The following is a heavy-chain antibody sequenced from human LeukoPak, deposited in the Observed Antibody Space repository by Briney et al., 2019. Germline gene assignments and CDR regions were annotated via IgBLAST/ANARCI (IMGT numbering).Heavy chain of an antibody. J-gene: IGHJ4*02. D-gene: IGHD6-13*01. V-gene: IGHV3-23*01. CDR2: ISGSGGST. CDR1: GFTFSSYA. CDR3: AKGEYSSSWYFDY. Sequence: PGGSLRLSCAASGFTFSSYAMSWVRQAPGKGLEWVSAISGSGGSTYYADSVKGRFTISRDNSKNTLYLQMNSLRAEDTAVYYCAKGEYSSSWYFDYWGQRTLVTVSS.